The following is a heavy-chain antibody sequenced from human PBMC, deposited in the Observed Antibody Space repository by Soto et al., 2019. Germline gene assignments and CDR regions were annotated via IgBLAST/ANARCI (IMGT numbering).Heavy chain of an antibody. CDR1: GYSFTSSA. Sequence: SVKVSCKASGYSFTSSAMQWVRQARGQRLEWIGWIVVGSGNTNYAQKFQERVTITRDMSTSTAYMELSSLRSEDTAVYYCAAYYYDSSGYYYGYACDIWGQGTMVTVS. V-gene: IGHV1-58*02. D-gene: IGHD3-22*01. CDR2: IVVGSGNT. J-gene: IGHJ3*02. CDR3: AAYYYDSSGYYYGYACDI.